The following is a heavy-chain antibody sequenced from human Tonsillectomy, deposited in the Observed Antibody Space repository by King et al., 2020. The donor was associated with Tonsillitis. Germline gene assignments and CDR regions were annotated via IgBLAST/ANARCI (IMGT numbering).Heavy chain of an antibody. J-gene: IGHJ4*02. Sequence: LQLQESGPGLVKPSETLSLTCTVSGGSISSSSYYWGWIRQPPGKGLEWIGSIYYSGSTYYNPSLKSRVTISVDTSKNQFSLKLSSVTAADTAVYYCARYRAVAGPDHPFDYWGQGTLVTVSS. D-gene: IGHD6-19*01. CDR2: IYYSGST. V-gene: IGHV4-39*07. CDR1: GGSISSSSYY. CDR3: ARYRAVAGPDHPFDY.